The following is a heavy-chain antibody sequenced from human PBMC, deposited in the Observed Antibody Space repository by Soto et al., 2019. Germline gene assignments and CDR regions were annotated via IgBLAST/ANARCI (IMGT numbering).Heavy chain of an antibody. V-gene: IGHV3-15*01. CDR1: GFTFSNAW. J-gene: IGHJ6*02. CDR2: IKSKTDGGTT. Sequence: PGGSLRLSCAASGFTFSNAWMSRVRQAPGKGLEWVGRIKSKTDGGTTDYAAPVKGRFTISRDDSKNTLYLQMNSLKTEDTAVYYCTTGGVAAAGSYPDYYGMDVWGQGTTVTVSS. D-gene: IGHD6-13*01. CDR3: TTGGVAAAGSYPDYYGMDV.